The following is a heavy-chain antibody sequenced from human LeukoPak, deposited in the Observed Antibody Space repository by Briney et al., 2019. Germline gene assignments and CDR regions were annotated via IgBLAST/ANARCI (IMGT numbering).Heavy chain of an antibody. J-gene: IGHJ4*02. Sequence: GGSLRLSCAASGFTFSSYSMNWVRQAPGKGLEWVSSISSSSSYIYYADSVKGRFTISRDNAKNSLYLQMNSLRAEDTAVYYCASAYYGSGSYYNVWGQGTLVTVSS. CDR1: GFTFSSYS. CDR3: ASAYYGSGSYYNV. V-gene: IGHV3-21*01. CDR2: ISSSSSYI. D-gene: IGHD3-10*01.